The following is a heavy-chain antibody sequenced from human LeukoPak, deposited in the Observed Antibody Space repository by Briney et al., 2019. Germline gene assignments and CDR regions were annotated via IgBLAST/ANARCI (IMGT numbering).Heavy chain of an antibody. CDR2: IYYSGST. Sequence: SETLSLTCTVSGGSISSNSYYWGWIRQPPGKGLEWIGSIYYSGSTYYNPSLKSRVTISVDTSKNQFSLKLSSVTAADTAVYYCARDVTNGDYVFDYWGQGTLVTVSS. D-gene: IGHD4-17*01. J-gene: IGHJ4*02. CDR1: GGSISSNSYY. CDR3: ARDVTNGDYVFDY. V-gene: IGHV4-39*07.